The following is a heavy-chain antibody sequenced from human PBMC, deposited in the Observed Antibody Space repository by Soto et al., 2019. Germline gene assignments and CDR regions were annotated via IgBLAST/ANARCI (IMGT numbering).Heavy chain of an antibody. CDR3: ARGIYYCSSTSCYTRAARPYYYYYGMDV. Sequence: SETLSLTCAVYGGSFSGYYWSWIRQPPGKGLEWIGEINHSGSTNYNPSLKSRVTISVDTSKNQFSLKLSSVTAADTAVYYCARGIYYCSSTSCYTRAARPYYYYYGMDVWGQGTMVTVAS. D-gene: IGHD2-2*02. CDR2: INHSGST. CDR1: GGSFSGYY. J-gene: IGHJ6*02. V-gene: IGHV4-34*01.